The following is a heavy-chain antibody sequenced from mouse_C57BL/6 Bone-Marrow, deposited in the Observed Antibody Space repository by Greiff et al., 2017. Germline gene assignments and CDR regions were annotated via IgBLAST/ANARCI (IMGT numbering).Heavy chain of an antibody. J-gene: IGHJ1*03. Sequence: VQLLQSGPELVKPGASVKIPCKASGFTFTDYNMDWVKQSHGKSLEWIGDINSNNGGTFYNQKFKGKATLAVDKSSSTAYMELRNLTSEDTAVYYWARRGINPGCFDDWGTGTTVTVSS. CDR3: ARRGINPGCFDD. V-gene: IGHV1-18*01. CDR2: INSNNGGT. CDR1: GFTFTDYN. D-gene: IGHD1-1*01.